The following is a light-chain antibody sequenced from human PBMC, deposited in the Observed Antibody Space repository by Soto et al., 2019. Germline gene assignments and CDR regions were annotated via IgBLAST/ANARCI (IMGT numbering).Light chain of an antibody. CDR3: QQYHDWPLT. V-gene: IGKV3-15*01. Sequence: EIVMTQSPATLSVPPGERATLSCRASQSLGSHLAWYQQKPGQAPRRLIYGVSTRATGVPDRFSGSGSGTEFTLTISGLQSEDFAFYYCQQYHDWPLTFGGGTKVDIK. CDR2: GVS. CDR1: QSLGSH. J-gene: IGKJ4*01.